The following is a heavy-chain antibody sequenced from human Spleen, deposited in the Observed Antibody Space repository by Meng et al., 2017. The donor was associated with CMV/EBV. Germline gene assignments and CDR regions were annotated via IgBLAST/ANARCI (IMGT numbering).Heavy chain of an antibody. J-gene: IGHJ4*02. Sequence: LSSYAISWVRQAPGQGLEWMGGIIPIFGTANYAQKFQGRVTITTDESTSTAYMELSSPRSEDTAVYYCARERSRYYDSSGYRGPFDYWGQGTLVTVSS. CDR1: LSSYA. CDR2: IIPIFGTA. V-gene: IGHV1-69*05. CDR3: ARERSRYYDSSGYRGPFDY. D-gene: IGHD3-22*01.